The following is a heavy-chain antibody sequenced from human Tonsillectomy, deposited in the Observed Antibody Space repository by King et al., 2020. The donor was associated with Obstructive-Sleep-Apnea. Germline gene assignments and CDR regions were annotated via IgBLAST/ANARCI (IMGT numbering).Heavy chain of an antibody. CDR2: ISYDGSNK. CDR3: STPRGRVAAGGFDY. CDR1: GFTFSSYA. Sequence: VQLVESGGGVVQPGRSLRLSCAASGFTFSSYAMHWVRQAPGKGLEWVAVISYDGSNKYYADSVKGRFTISRDNSKNTLYLQMNSLGAEDTAVDYCSTPRGRVAAGGFDYWGQGTLVTVSS. J-gene: IGHJ4*02. V-gene: IGHV3-30*04. D-gene: IGHD6-13*01.